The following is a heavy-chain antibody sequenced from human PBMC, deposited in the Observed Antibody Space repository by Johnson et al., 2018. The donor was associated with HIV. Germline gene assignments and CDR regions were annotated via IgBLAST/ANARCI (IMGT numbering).Heavy chain of an antibody. CDR3: ARDSDYTNSWNAFDI. Sequence: QMLLVESGGGVVQPGRSLRLSCAASGFTFSSYAMHWVRQAPGKGLEWVAVISYDGSNKYYADSVKGRFTISRDNSKNTLYLQMSSLRSEDTAVYYCARDSDYTNSWNAFDIWGQGTMVTVSS. CDR1: GFTFSSYA. J-gene: IGHJ3*02. D-gene: IGHD6-6*01. V-gene: IGHV3-30*04. CDR2: ISYDGSNK.